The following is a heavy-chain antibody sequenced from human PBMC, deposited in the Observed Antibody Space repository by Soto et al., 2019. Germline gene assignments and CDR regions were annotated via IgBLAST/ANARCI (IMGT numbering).Heavy chain of an antibody. CDR2: IIPIFGTA. J-gene: IGHJ3*02. Sequence: QVQLVQSGAEVKKPGSSVKVSCKASGGTFSSYAISWVRQAPGQGLEWMGGIIPIFGTANYAQKFQGRVTTTADESTNTAYMELSSLRSEDTAVYYCARSTTVVTLGAFDIWGQGTMVTVSS. V-gene: IGHV1-69*01. D-gene: IGHD4-17*01. CDR3: ARSTTVVTLGAFDI. CDR1: GGTFSSYA.